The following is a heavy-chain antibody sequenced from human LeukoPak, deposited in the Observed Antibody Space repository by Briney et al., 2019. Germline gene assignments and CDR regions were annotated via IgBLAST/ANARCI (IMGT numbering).Heavy chain of an antibody. V-gene: IGHV1-18*01. J-gene: IGHJ5*02. CDR1: GYTFTNYG. CDR2: ISAYNGNT. Sequence: ASVKVSCKASGYTFTNYGISCVRQAPGQGLEWMGWISAYNGNTNYAQQLQGRVTMTTDTSTTTAYMELRSLTSDDTAVYYCARDGLRFLEWTTSWFDPWGQGTQVTVSS. CDR3: ARDGLRFLEWTTSWFDP. D-gene: IGHD3-3*01.